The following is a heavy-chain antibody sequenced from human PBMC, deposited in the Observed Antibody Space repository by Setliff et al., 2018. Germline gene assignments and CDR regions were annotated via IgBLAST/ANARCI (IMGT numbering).Heavy chain of an antibody. CDR1: GGSISSSRYC. V-gene: IGHV4-39*02. CDR2: IYYSGST. J-gene: IGHJ6*03. D-gene: IGHD1-26*01. Sequence: SETLSLTCTVSGGSISSSRYCWGWIRQPPGKGLEWIGSIYYSGSTYYNPSLKSRVTISVDTSKNQFSLKLSSVTAADTAVYYCARDPNSGSYWNYYYYMDVWGKGTTVTVSS. CDR3: ARDPNSGSYWNYYYYMDV.